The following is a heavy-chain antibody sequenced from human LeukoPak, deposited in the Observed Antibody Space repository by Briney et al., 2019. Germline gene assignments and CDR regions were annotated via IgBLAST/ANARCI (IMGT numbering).Heavy chain of an antibody. CDR1: GGSFSGYY. D-gene: IGHD5-18*01. J-gene: IGHJ4*02. V-gene: IGHV4-34*01. Sequence: SETLSLTCAVYGGSFSGYYWSWIRQPPGKGLEWIGEINHSGSTNYNPSLKRRATISVDTSKNHFSRKLSSVTAADTGVYYCARQIRGYSYGQLWVVYCDYWRQGTVVSVSS. CDR2: INHSGST. CDR3: ARQIRGYSYGQLWVVYCDY.